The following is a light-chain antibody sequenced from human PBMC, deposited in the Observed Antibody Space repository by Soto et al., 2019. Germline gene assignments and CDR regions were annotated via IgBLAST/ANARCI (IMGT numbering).Light chain of an antibody. CDR3: SSFTSINTWV. CDR2: EVS. CDR1: SSDVGGYNY. Sequence: QSALTQPASVSGSPGQSITISCTGTSSDVGGYNYVSWYQQHPGKAPKLMIYEVSNRPSGVSNRFSGSKSGNTASLTISGLQTEDEADYYCSSFTSINTWVVGGGTKVTVL. V-gene: IGLV2-14*01. J-gene: IGLJ3*02.